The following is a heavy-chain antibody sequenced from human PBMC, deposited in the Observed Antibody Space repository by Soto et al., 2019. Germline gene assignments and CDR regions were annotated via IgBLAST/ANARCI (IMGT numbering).Heavy chain of an antibody. CDR1: Y. V-gene: IGHV3-11*01. J-gene: IGHJ4*02. CDR2: ISSSGSTI. D-gene: IGHD6-6*01. Sequence: YMSWIRQAPGKGLEWVSYISSSGSTIYYADSVKGRFTISRDNAKNSLYLQMNSLRAEDTAVYYCARVKQLVPRYYFDYWGQGTLVTVS. CDR3: ARVKQLVPRYYFDY.